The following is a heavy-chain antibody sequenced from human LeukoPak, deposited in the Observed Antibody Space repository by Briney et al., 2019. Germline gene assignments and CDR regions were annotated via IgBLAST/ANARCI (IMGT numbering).Heavy chain of an antibody. Sequence: PGGSLRLSCAASGFTFSSYAMSRVRQAPGKGLEWVSAISGSGGSTYYADSVKGRFTISRDNSKNTLYLQMNSLRAEDTAVYYCAKGLRDYYHYYGMDVWGQGTTVTVSS. CDR1: GFTFSSYA. J-gene: IGHJ6*02. CDR3: AKGLRDYYHYYGMDV. V-gene: IGHV3-23*01. CDR2: ISGSGGST.